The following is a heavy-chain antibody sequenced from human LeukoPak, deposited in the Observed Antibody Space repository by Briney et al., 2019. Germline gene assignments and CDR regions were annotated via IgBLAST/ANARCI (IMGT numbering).Heavy chain of an antibody. J-gene: IGHJ3*02. CDR2: IYYSGST. Sequence: PSETLSLTCTVSGGSISSSSYYWGWIRQPPGKGLEWIGSIYYSGSTYYNPSLKSRVTISVDTSKNQFSLKLSSVTAADTAVYYCARVAYCSSTSCSRGAFDIWGQGTMVTVSS. CDR3: ARVAYCSSTSCSRGAFDI. V-gene: IGHV4-39*07. CDR1: GGSISSSSYY. D-gene: IGHD2-2*01.